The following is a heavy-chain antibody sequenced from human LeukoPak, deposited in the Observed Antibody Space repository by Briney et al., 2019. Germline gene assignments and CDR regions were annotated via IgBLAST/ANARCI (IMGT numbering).Heavy chain of an antibody. D-gene: IGHD2-2*01. CDR3: ARAYCSSASCYDDRGAFDY. J-gene: IGHJ4*02. Sequence: PSETLSLTCSVSGYSISSGYYWGWIRQPPGKGLEWIGIIYHSGNSYYNPSLKSRVTISVDTSKNQFSLNLSSVTAADTAVYYCARAYCSSASCYDDRGAFDYWGQGTLLTVSS. CDR1: GYSISSGYY. V-gene: IGHV4-38-2*02. CDR2: IYHSGNS.